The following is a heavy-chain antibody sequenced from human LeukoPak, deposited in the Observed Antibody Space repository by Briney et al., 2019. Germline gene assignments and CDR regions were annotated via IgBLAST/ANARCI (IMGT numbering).Heavy chain of an antibody. Sequence: SETLSLTCTVSGGSISSSSYYWGWIRQPPGKGLEWIGNIYYSGSTYYNPSLKSRVTISVDTSNNQFSLKLSSVTAADTAVYYCARVVVPGWLDPWGQGTLVTVSS. CDR1: GGSISSSSYY. V-gene: IGHV4-39*07. D-gene: IGHD2-15*01. J-gene: IGHJ5*02. CDR2: IYYSGST. CDR3: ARVVVPGWLDP.